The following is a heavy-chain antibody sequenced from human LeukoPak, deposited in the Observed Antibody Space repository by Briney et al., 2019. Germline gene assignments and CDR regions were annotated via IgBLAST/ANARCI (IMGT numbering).Heavy chain of an antibody. Sequence: GASVKVSCKASGGTFSSYAISWVRQAPGQGLEWMGGIIPIFGTANYAQKFQGRVTITTDESTSTANMELSSLRSEDTAVYYCARGAFEYSYGDYYYYYMDVWGKGTTVTVSS. V-gene: IGHV1-69*05. D-gene: IGHD5-18*01. CDR1: GGTFSSYA. CDR2: IIPIFGTA. CDR3: ARGAFEYSYGDYYYYYMDV. J-gene: IGHJ6*03.